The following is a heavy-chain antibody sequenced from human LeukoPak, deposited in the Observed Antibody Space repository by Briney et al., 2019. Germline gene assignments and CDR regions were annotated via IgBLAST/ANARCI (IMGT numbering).Heavy chain of an antibody. J-gene: IGHJ4*02. V-gene: IGHV3-66*01. Sequence: GGSLRLSCAASGFTVTTNYMSCVRQAPGKGLEWVSITYSSGSTNSADSVKGRFTITRDDSKNTLYLQMNSLRPEDTAVYYCARYGMDDSSGYFDYWGQGTLVTVSS. D-gene: IGHD3-22*01. CDR1: GFTVTTNY. CDR3: ARYGMDDSSGYFDY. CDR2: TYSSGST.